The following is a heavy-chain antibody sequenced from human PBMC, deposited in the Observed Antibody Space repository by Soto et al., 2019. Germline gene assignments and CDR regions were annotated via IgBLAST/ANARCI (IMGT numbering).Heavy chain of an antibody. D-gene: IGHD3-10*01. V-gene: IGHV3-48*03. CDR3: ARGGRSGYYYYGMDV. J-gene: IGHJ6*02. CDR1: GFTFSSYE. CDR2: ISSSGSTI. Sequence: GGSLRLSCAASGFTFSSYEMNWVRQAPGKGLEWVSYISSSGSTIYYADSVKGRFTISRENAKNSLYLQMNSLRAGGTAVYYCARGGRSGYYYYGMDVWGQGTTVTVSS.